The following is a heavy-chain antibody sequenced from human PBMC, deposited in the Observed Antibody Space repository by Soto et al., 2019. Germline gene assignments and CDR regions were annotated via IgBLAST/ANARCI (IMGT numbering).Heavy chain of an antibody. Sequence: SETLSLTXAVYGGSFSGYYWSWIRQPPGKGPEWIGEINHSGSTNYNPSLKSRVTISVDTSKNQFSLKLSSVTAADTAVYYCARFGPGDIVVVPAAIQDGMDVWGQGTTVTVSS. J-gene: IGHJ6*02. CDR3: ARFGPGDIVVVPAAIQDGMDV. CDR1: GGSFSGYY. D-gene: IGHD2-2*02. V-gene: IGHV4-34*01. CDR2: INHSGST.